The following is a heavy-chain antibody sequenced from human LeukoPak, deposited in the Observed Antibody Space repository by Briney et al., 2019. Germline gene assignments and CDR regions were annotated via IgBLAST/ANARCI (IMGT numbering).Heavy chain of an antibody. CDR1: GGSISSSNW. J-gene: IGHJ3*02. CDR3: ARDRAYDILTGYYDDAFDI. D-gene: IGHD3-9*01. CDR2: IYHSGST. Sequence: SGTLSLTCAVSGGSISSSNWWSWVRQPPGKGLEWIGEIYHSGSTNYNPSLKSRVTTSVDKSKNQFSLKLSSVTAADTAVYYCARDRAYDILTGYYDDAFDIWGQGTMVTVSS. V-gene: IGHV4-4*02.